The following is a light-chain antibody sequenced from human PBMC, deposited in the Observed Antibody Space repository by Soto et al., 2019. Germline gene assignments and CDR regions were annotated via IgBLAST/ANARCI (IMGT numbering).Light chain of an antibody. CDR1: QSVSGTY. V-gene: IGKV3-20*01. Sequence: EIVLTQSPGTLSLSPGERAILSCRASQSVSGTYLAWYQQKPGQAPRLLMYGVSSRATGVPDRFSGSGSRTDFTLTISRLEPEDFAVSYCQQYGNLPWTFGQGTKVEIK. J-gene: IGKJ1*01. CDR2: GVS. CDR3: QQYGNLPWT.